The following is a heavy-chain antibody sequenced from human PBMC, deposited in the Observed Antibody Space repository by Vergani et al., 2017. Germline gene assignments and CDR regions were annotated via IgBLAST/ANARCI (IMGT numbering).Heavy chain of an antibody. CDR3: ARGGHSSSWYYFDY. Sequence: VQLVESGGGVVQPGRSLRLSCAASGFTFSSYGMHWVRQAPGKGLEWVSAIGTAGDTYYPGSVKGRFTISRENAKNSLYLQMNSLRAGDTAVYYCARGGHSSSWYYFDYWGQGTLVTVSS. J-gene: IGHJ4*02. CDR2: IGTAGDT. D-gene: IGHD6-13*01. CDR1: GFTFSSYG. V-gene: IGHV3-13*01.